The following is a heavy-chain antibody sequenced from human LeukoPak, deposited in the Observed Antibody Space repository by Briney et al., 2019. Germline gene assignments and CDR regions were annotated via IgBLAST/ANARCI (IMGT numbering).Heavy chain of an antibody. Sequence: GGSLRLSCAASGFTFSSFAMSWVRQAPGKGLEWVSTTTGSGDSTNYADSVKSRFTITRDNSKNTLYLQMNSLRAEDTAVYYCARAPMVRGVIKYYFDYWGQGTLVTVSS. J-gene: IGHJ4*02. V-gene: IGHV3-23*01. CDR1: GFTFSSFA. CDR2: TTGSGDST. CDR3: ARAPMVRGVIKYYFDY. D-gene: IGHD3-10*01.